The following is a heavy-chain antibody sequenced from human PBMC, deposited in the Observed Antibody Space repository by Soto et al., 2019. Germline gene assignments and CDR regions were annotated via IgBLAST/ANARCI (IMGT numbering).Heavy chain of an antibody. CDR3: AKDIFGGYAFDI. CDR1: GFTFSSYS. Sequence: GGSLRLSCAASGFTFSSYSMNWVRQAPGKGLEWVSAISGSGGSTYYADSVKGRFAISRDNSKNTLYLQMNSLRAEDTAVYYCAKDIFGGYAFDIWGQGTMVTVSS. CDR2: ISGSGGST. V-gene: IGHV3-23*01. J-gene: IGHJ3*02. D-gene: IGHD3-3*02.